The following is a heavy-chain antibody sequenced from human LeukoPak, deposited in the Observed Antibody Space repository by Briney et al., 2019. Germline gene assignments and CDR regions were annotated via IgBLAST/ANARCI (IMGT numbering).Heavy chain of an antibody. V-gene: IGHV3-23*01. CDR3: AKAVVVVAATRNYFDY. CDR1: GFTFSSDA. Sequence: GGSLRLSCAASGFTFSSDAMSWVRQAPGKGLEWVSAISGSGGSTYYADSVKGRFTISRDNSKNTLYLQMNSLRADDTAVYYCAKAVVVVAATRNYFDYWGQGTLVTVSS. J-gene: IGHJ4*02. D-gene: IGHD2-15*01. CDR2: ISGSGGST.